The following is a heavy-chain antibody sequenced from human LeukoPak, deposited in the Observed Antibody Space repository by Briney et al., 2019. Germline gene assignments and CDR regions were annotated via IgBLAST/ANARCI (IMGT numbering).Heavy chain of an antibody. D-gene: IGHD1-1*01. J-gene: IGHJ5*02. Sequence: PSETLSLTCAVSGYSISSGYYWGWIRRPPGKGLEWIGSIYHSGSTYYNPSLKSRVTISVDTSKNQFSLKLSSATAADTAVYYCAGQLRTGTRNWFDPWGQGTLVTVSS. CDR1: GYSISSGYY. CDR2: IYHSGST. CDR3: AGQLRTGTRNWFDP. V-gene: IGHV4-38-2*01.